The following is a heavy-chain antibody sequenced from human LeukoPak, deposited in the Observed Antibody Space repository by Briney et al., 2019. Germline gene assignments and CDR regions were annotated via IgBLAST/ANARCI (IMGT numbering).Heavy chain of an antibody. CDR3: TRKGSQWDFLVDY. CDR1: GFTFSSYS. J-gene: IGHJ4*02. V-gene: IGHV3-21*01. CDR2: ITSSGRYI. Sequence: GGSLRLSCAASGFTFSSYSMNWVRQAPGKGLEWVSLITSSGRYIYYADSVKGRFTISRDNSENSLYLQMDSLTAEDTAVYYCTRKGSQWDFLVDYWGQGTRVAVSP. D-gene: IGHD2/OR15-2a*01.